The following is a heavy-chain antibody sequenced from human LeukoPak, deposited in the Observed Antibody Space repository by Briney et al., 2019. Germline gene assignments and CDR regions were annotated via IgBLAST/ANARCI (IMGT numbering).Heavy chain of an antibody. CDR3: ARCLNPGRITMIGDAFDI. CDR1: GYTFTSYG. CDR2: ISAYNGNT. V-gene: IGHV1-18*01. Sequence: ASVKVSCKASGYTFTSYGISWVRQAPGQGLEWMGWISAYNGNTNYAQKLQGRVTMTTDTSTSTAYMELRSLRSDDTAVYYCARCLNPGRITMIGDAFDIWGQGTMVTVSS. J-gene: IGHJ3*02. D-gene: IGHD3-22*01.